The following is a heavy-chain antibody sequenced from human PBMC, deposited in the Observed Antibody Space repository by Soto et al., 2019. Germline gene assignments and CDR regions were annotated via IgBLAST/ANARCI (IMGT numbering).Heavy chain of an antibody. CDR2: IYSSGST. CDR3: ARLACSTTRCFTYFDY. J-gene: IGHJ4*02. V-gene: IGHV4-59*08. CDR1: GGSISGYY. Sequence: SSETLSLTCTVSGGSISGYYWSWIRQPPGKGLEWIGYIYSSGSTNYNPSLQSRVTISVDTSKNQFSLKLSSVTAADTAVYYCARLACSTTRCFTYFDYWGQGALVTVSS. D-gene: IGHD2-2*02.